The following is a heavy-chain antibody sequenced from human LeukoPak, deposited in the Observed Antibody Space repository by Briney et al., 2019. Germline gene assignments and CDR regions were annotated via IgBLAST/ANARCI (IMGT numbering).Heavy chain of an antibody. CDR3: AKGGTAMVSAVGY. CDR2: IYSGGST. V-gene: IGHV3-53*05. CDR1: GFTVSSNY. Sequence: GGSLRLSCAASGFTVSSNYMSWVRQAPGKGLEWVSVIYSGGSTYYADSVKGRFTISRDNSKNSLYLQMNSLKTEDTALYYCAKGGTAMVSAVGYWGQGTLVTVSS. J-gene: IGHJ4*02. D-gene: IGHD5-18*01.